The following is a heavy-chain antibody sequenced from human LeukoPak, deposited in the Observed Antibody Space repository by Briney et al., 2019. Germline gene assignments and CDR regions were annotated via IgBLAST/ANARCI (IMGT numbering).Heavy chain of an antibody. V-gene: IGHV3-49*03. CDR2: IRSKAYGGTT. CDR1: GFTFGDYA. D-gene: IGHD4-17*01. Sequence: GGSLRLSCTASGFTFGDYAMSWFRQAPGKGLEWVGFIRSKAYGGTTEYAASVKGRFTISRDDSKSIAYLQMNSLKTEDTAVYYCTRNTVTVHFDYWSQGTLVTVSS. J-gene: IGHJ4*02. CDR3: TRNTVTVHFDY.